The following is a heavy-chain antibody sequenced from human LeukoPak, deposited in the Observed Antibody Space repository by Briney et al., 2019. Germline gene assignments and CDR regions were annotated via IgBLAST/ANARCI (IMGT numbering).Heavy chain of an antibody. CDR1: GDSISSYY. D-gene: IGHD3-10*01. Sequence: SETLSLTCTVSGDSISSYYWSWIRQPPGKGLEWIGYIYYSGSTNYNPSLKSRVTISVDTSKNQFSLKLSSVTAADTAVYYCASVFRGDYYFDYWGQGTLVTVSS. J-gene: IGHJ4*02. CDR2: IYYSGST. CDR3: ASVFRGDYYFDY. V-gene: IGHV4-59*01.